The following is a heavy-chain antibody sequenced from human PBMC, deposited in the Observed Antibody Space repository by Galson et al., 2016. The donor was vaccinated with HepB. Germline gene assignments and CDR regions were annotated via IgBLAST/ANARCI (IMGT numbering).Heavy chain of an antibody. CDR1: GFTFSSHN. CDR3: ARFPPGNSNWYYDY. J-gene: IGHJ4*02. Sequence: SLRLSCAASGFTFSSHNMNWVRQAPGKGLEWVSYISTSSSTIYYADSVKGRFTISRDNAKNSLFLQMNSLRAEDTAVYYCARFPPGNSNWYYDYWGQGTLVTVSS. V-gene: IGHV3-48*04. D-gene: IGHD6-13*01. CDR2: ISTSSSTI.